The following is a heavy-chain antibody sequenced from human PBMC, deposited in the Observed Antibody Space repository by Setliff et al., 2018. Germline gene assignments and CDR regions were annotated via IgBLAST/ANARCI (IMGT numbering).Heavy chain of an antibody. Sequence: ASVKVSCKASGYTFTSYDINWVRQATGQGLEWMGWMNPNSGNTGYAQKFQGRVTMTRNTSISTAYMELSSLRSEDTAVYYCARGRERDYNFWSGYYPYYYYGMDVWGQGTTVTVSS. V-gene: IGHV1-8*02. CDR2: MNPNSGNT. CDR1: GYTFTSYD. J-gene: IGHJ6*02. CDR3: ARGRERDYNFWSGYYPYYYYGMDV. D-gene: IGHD3-3*01.